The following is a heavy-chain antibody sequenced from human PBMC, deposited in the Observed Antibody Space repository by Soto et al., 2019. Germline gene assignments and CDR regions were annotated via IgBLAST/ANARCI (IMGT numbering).Heavy chain of an antibody. Sequence: PGGSLRLSCAASGFSVSEKHMSWVRQAPGKGLEWVSTIYSIYGRSRTCYADSVEGRFTISRDNSKNTLSLQMNTLRAEDTAVYYCARADRSAFEVWGQGAMVTVSS. CDR3: ARADRSAFEV. V-gene: IGHV3-66*01. CDR2: IYSIYGRSRT. J-gene: IGHJ3*01. CDR1: GFSVSEKH.